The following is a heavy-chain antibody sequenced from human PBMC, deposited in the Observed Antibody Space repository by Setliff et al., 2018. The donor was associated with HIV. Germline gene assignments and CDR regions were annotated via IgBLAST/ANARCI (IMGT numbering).Heavy chain of an antibody. V-gene: IGHV4-38-2*01. CDR3: ASGEPYYYDSTGYSGNYFDY. CDR1: GYSISSGYY. Sequence: SETLSLTCAVSGYSISSGYYWGWIRQTPGKGLEWIGEIYHGGSTNYNPSLKSRVTISVDKSKNQFSLKLASVTAADTAVYYCASGEPYYYDSTGYSGNYFDYWGQGTLVTVSS. CDR2: IYHGGST. J-gene: IGHJ4*02. D-gene: IGHD3-22*01.